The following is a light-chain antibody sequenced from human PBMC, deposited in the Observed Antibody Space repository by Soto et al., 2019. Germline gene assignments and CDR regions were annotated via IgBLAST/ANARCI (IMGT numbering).Light chain of an antibody. CDR3: QQYASATPIT. V-gene: IGKV3-20*01. J-gene: IGKJ5*01. Sequence: EVVLTESPVTLSLSPGERVTLSCRASQSISGNYLAWYQHKPGQAPRLLIYGASSRATGIPDRFSGSGSGTDFTLTISILEPEDFAVYYCQQYASATPITFGQGTRLEIK. CDR2: GAS. CDR1: QSISGNY.